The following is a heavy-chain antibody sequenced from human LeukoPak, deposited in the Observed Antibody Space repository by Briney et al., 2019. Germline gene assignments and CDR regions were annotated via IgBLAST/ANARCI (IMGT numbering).Heavy chain of an antibody. CDR2: IYSGGST. D-gene: IGHD1-26*01. CDR1: GXTVSTNY. CDR3: ARDLRDSRGSYGSDY. Sequence: PGGSLRLSCAASGXTVSTNYMSWVRQAPGKGLEWVSVIYSGGSTHYADSVRGRFTISRDNSKNTLYLQMNSLRPEDTAVYFCARDLRDSRGSYGSDYWGQGTLVTVSS. J-gene: IGHJ4*02. V-gene: IGHV3-53*01.